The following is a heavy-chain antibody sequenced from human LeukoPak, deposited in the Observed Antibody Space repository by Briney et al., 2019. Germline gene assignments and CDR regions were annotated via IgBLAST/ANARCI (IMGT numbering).Heavy chain of an antibody. J-gene: IGHJ2*01. CDR3: AKHGSGWYVWYFDL. Sequence: GGSLRLSCAASGFTFSHYAMSSVRQAAGKGLEWVSRISGSGGSTHYADSVQGRFTISRDNSKSTLYLQMNSLRAEDTAVYYCAKHGSGWYVWYFDLWGRGTLVTVSS. CDR1: GFTFSHYA. D-gene: IGHD6-19*01. V-gene: IGHV3-23*01. CDR2: ISGSGGST.